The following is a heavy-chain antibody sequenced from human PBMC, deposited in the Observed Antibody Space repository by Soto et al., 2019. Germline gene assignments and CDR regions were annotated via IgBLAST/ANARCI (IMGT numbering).Heavy chain of an antibody. CDR3: ARMGNSSGYYPPYYYGMDV. CDR1: GFTVSNNY. CDR2: IYSGGST. Sequence: GSLRLSCAASGFTVSNNYMTWVRQAPGKGLEWVSIIYSGGSTYYADSVKGRFTISRDNSKNTLNLQMSSLRAEDTAVYYCARMGNSSGYYPPYYYGMDVWGQGTTVTVS. D-gene: IGHD3-22*01. V-gene: IGHV3-53*01. J-gene: IGHJ6*02.